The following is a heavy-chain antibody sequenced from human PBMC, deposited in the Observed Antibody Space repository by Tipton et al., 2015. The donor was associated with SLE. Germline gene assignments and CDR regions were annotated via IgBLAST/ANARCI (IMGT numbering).Heavy chain of an antibody. CDR3: ARGGGSYNWFDP. CDR1: GFTFDDYT. Sequence: SLRLSCAASGFTFDDYTMHWVRQAPGKGLEWVSLISWDGGSTYYADSVKGRFTISRENAKNSLYLQMNSLRAGDTAVYYCARGGGSYNWFDPWGQGTLVTVSS. D-gene: IGHD1-26*01. CDR2: ISWDGGST. V-gene: IGHV3-43*01. J-gene: IGHJ5*02.